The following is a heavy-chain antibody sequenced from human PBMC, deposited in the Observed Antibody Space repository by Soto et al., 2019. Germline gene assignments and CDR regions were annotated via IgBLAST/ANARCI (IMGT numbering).Heavy chain of an antibody. CDR1: GFTFSNYA. D-gene: IGHD6-19*01. V-gene: IGHV3-23*01. CDR3: ARADKFTSQSSGWAHRFDY. CDR2: FTTAALT. J-gene: IGHJ4*02. Sequence: EVQLLESGGGLVQPGGSLRLCCAASGFTFSNYAMTWVQAPGKGLEWVSTFTTAALTFYGDAVKGRFTISRDNSKSTLYLQMNSLRADDTAIYFCARADKFTSQSSGWAHRFDYWGQGTLVTVSS.